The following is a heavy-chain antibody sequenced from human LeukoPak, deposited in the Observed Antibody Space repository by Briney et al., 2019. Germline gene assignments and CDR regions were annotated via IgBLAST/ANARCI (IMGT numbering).Heavy chain of an antibody. D-gene: IGHD1-26*01. CDR3: ARVTLLGARTFDY. CDR2: IYYSGST. Sequence: GYIYYSGSTYYNPSLKSRVTISVDTSKNQFSLKLSSVTAADTAVYYCARVTLLGARTFDYWGQGTLVTVSS. J-gene: IGHJ4*02. V-gene: IGHV4-30-4*01.